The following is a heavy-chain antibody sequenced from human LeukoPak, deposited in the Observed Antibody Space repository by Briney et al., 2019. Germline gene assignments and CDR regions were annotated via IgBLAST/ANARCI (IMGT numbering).Heavy chain of an antibody. Sequence: ETLSLTCAVYGGSFSGYYWSWVRQAPGKGLEWVSSISSSSSYIYYADSVKGRFTISRDNAKNSLYLQMSSLRAEDTAIYYCAKVSGWLQLYFDCWGQGTLVTVSS. J-gene: IGHJ4*02. CDR2: ISSSSSYI. V-gene: IGHV3-21*04. D-gene: IGHD5-24*01. CDR1: GGSFSGYY. CDR3: AKVSGWLQLYFDC.